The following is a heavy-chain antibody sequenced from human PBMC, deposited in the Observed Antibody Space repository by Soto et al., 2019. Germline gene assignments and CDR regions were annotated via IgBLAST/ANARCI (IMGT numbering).Heavy chain of an antibody. Sequence: SQTLSLTCAISGDSVSSNSAAWNWIRQSPSRGLEWLGRTYYRSKWYNDYAVSVKSRITINPDTSKNQFSLQLNSVTPEDTAVYYCARGRQGGYCISTSCCNWFDPWGQGTLVTVSS. CDR3: ARGRQGGYCISTSCCNWFDP. D-gene: IGHD2-2*01. V-gene: IGHV6-1*01. CDR2: TYYRSKWYN. J-gene: IGHJ5*02. CDR1: GDSVSSNSAA.